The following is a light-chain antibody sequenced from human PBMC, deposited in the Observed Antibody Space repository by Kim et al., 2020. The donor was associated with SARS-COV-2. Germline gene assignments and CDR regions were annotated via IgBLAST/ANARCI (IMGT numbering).Light chain of an antibody. Sequence: EIVMTQSPATLSRSPGDRATLSCRASQSINSAVAWSQQKPGQAPSLLIYSSSTRATGVPARFSGSGSGTEFTLTISSLQSEDFAVYYCHQFHDWPPTFGQGTKVDIK. CDR1: QSINSA. CDR3: HQFHDWPPT. J-gene: IGKJ1*01. CDR2: SSS. V-gene: IGKV3-15*01.